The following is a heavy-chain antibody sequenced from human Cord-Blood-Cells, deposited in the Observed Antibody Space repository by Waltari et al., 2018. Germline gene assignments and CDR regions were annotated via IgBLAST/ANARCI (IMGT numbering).Heavy chain of an antibody. V-gene: IGHV3-30*18. CDR1: GFPCSSYG. J-gene: IGHJ4*02. CDR2: ISDDGSNK. Sequence: QVQLVESGEGVVQPGRSLRLSCAASGFPCSSYGMPWVRQAPGKGLEWVAVISDDGSNKYYADSVKGRFTISRDNSKNTLYLQMNSLRAEDTAVYYCAKEGIAAAGTDYWGQGTLVTVSS. D-gene: IGHD6-13*01. CDR3: AKEGIAAAGTDY.